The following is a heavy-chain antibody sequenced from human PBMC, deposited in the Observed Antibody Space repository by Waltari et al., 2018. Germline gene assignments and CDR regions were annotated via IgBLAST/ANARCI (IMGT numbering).Heavy chain of an antibody. CDR2: IDNSGETT. CDR1: GFDYSSYA. D-gene: IGHD3-10*01. Sequence: VYLLDSGVGLVQPGGSLRLSCVCHGFDYSSYAMCWVRQAPGKGLEWVSGIDNSGETTYYAGSVKGRFTISRDDSRNTVYLHMTTLRVDDTAVYYCAKDSGYSMIRGRENSWGQGTLVIVSS. V-gene: IGHV3-23*05. J-gene: IGHJ4*02. CDR3: AKDSGYSMIRGRENS.